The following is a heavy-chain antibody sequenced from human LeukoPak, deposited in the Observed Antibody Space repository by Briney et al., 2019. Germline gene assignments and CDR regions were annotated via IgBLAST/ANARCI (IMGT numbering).Heavy chain of an antibody. CDR2: IYYSGST. D-gene: IGHD6-13*01. CDR1: GGSISSYY. V-gene: IGHV4-59*01. Sequence: ETLSLTCTVSGGSISSYYWSWIRQPPGKGLEWIGYIYYSGSTNYNPSLKSRVTISVDTSKNQFSLKLSSVTAADTAVYYCARVERFSGYSSSWYHFDYWGQGTLVTVSS. CDR3: ARVERFSGYSSSWYHFDY. J-gene: IGHJ4*02.